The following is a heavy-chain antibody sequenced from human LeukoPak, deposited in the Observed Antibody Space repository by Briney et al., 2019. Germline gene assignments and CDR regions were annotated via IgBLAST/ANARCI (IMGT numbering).Heavy chain of an antibody. Sequence: GALRLSCAASGFTFSSYAMSWVRQAPGKGLEWVSAISGGGGSTYYADSVKGRFTISRDNSKNTLYLQMNSLRAEDTAVYYCARDGPVVTIFGVVTYYFDYWGQGTLVTVSS. CDR3: ARDGPVVTIFGVVTYYFDY. V-gene: IGHV3-23*01. CDR2: ISGGGGST. D-gene: IGHD3-3*01. J-gene: IGHJ4*02. CDR1: GFTFSSYA.